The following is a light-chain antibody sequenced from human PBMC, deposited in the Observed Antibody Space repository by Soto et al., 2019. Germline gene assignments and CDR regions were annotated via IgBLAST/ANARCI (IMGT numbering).Light chain of an antibody. Sequence: EIVLKQSPATLSLSPGETATLSSRASPGVDRYLAWYQQKVGQSPRLIIYDTSNRATGVPPRFSGSGYGTDFTLTITSLQPEDYALYFCQHRRDSPPGFGPGTRVEIK. V-gene: IGKV3-11*01. J-gene: IGKJ3*01. CDR2: DTS. CDR1: PGVDRY. CDR3: QHRRDSPPG.